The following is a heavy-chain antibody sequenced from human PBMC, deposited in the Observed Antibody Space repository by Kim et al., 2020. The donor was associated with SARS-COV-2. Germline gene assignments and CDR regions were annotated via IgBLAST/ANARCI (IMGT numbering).Heavy chain of an antibody. D-gene: IGHD6-19*01. CDR3: AIDPRGSGWYEVY. CDR2: ISSSSSYI. CDR1: GFTFSSYS. Sequence: GGSLRLSCAASGFTFSSYSMNWVRQAPGKGLEWVSSISSSSSYIYYADSVKGRFTISRDNAKNSLYLQMNSLRAEDTAVYYCAIDPRGSGWYEVYWGQGTLVTVSS. V-gene: IGHV3-21*01. J-gene: IGHJ4*02.